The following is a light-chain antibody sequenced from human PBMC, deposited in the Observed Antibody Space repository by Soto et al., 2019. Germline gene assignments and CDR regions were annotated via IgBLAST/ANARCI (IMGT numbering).Light chain of an antibody. CDR2: DVT. Sequence: QSALTQPRSVSGSPGQSVTISCTGTNSDVGTFYFVSWYQQYPDKGPKLIIYDVTERPSGVPDRFSGSKSGNTASLTISGLQAEDEADYYRCSYAGSYTYVFGSGTKVTVL. J-gene: IGLJ1*01. V-gene: IGLV2-11*01. CDR3: CSYAGSYTYV. CDR1: NSDVGTFYF.